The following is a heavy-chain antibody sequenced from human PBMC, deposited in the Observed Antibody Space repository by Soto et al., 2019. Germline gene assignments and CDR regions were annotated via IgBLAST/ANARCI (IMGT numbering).Heavy chain of an antibody. CDR3: AHTDYHMEHGRLPLDN. Sequence: QINLKESGPTRVKPTQTLTLTCTFSGFSLSDDGMGVGWIRQPPGKALEWLGNIYWDDDTRYNPSLGDRLTISKDTSKNQVVLILTNMDPVDTATYYCAHTDYHMEHGRLPLDNWGQGTAVTVSS. CDR1: GFSLSDDGMG. CDR2: IYWDDDT. J-gene: IGHJ3*02. D-gene: IGHD3-9*01. V-gene: IGHV2-5*02.